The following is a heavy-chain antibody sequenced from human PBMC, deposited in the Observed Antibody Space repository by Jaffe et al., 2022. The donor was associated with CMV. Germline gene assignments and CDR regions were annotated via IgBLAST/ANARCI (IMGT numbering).Heavy chain of an antibody. J-gene: IGHJ6*02. V-gene: IGHV3-23*01. CDR3: AGRLGFGYGMDV. D-gene: IGHD2-21*01. CDR2: IGSDGVTT. CDR1: GFTLSSYE. Sequence: EVQLLESGGTLVQPGGSLRLSCAASGFTLSSYEMSWVRQAPGKGLEWVSIIGSDGVTTHYLDSVKGRFTISRDTSKNTLYVQMNSLRADDTAVYYCAGRLGFGYGMDVWGQGTTVTVSS.